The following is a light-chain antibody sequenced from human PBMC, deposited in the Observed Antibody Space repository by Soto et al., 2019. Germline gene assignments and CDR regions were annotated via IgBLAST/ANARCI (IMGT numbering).Light chain of an antibody. CDR3: SSYSSTSTQV. V-gene: IGLV2-14*03. CDR1: NSDVGGYNY. J-gene: IGLJ3*02. Sequence: QSALTQPASVSGSPGQSITISCTGTNSDVGGYNYVSWYQQHPGKAPKLMIYDVSNRPSGVSSRFSGSKSGNTASLSISGLQAEDEADYYCSSYSSTSTQVFGGGTQLTVL. CDR2: DVS.